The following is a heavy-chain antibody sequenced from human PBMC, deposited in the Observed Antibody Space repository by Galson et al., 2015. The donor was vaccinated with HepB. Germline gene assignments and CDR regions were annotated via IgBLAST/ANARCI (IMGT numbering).Heavy chain of an antibody. CDR2: INHSGST. Sequence: SETLSLTCAVYGGSFSGYYWSWIRQPPGKGLEWIGEINHSGSTNYNPSLKSRVTISVDTSKNQFSLKLSSVTAADTAVYYCARGMGQLLYYYYYYGIDVWGQGTTVTVSS. V-gene: IGHV4-34*01. J-gene: IGHJ6*02. CDR3: ARGMGQLLYYYYYYGIDV. D-gene: IGHD2-2*01. CDR1: GGSFSGYY.